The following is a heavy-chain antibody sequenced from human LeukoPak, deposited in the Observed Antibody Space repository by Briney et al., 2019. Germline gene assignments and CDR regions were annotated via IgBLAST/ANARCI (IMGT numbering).Heavy chain of an antibody. Sequence: GGSLRLSCAASGFTLSSYSMSWVRQAPGKGLEWVSYISSGSSSIYYADSVKGRFTISRDNAKSSLYLQMNSLRAEDTAVYYCAKGGHSGSFYSFDHWGQGTLVTFSS. V-gene: IGHV3-48*01. D-gene: IGHD1-26*01. CDR2: ISSGSSSI. J-gene: IGHJ4*02. CDR1: GFTLSSYS. CDR3: AKGGHSGSFYSFDH.